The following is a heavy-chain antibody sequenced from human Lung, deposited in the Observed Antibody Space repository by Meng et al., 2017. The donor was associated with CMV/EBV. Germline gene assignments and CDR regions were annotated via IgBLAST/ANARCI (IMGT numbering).Heavy chain of an antibody. D-gene: IGHD1-26*01. Sequence: QVTLQALVPGLVKTSGTLCLTCGVSGVSISSNIRWTWVRQPPGKGLEWIGDIDDSGSNNYNPSLNSRISISLDKSKNHFSLKVNSVTAADTAVYYCARGKQDAWELLAYWGQGALVTVSS. CDR2: IDDSGSN. J-gene: IGHJ4*02. CDR3: ARGKQDAWELLAY. CDR1: GVSISSNIR. V-gene: IGHV4-4*02.